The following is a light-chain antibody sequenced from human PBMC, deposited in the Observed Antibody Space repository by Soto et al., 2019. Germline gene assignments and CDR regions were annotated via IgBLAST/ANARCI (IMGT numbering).Light chain of an antibody. V-gene: IGKV3-20*01. CDR3: QQYGSSPRT. CDR1: QSVGSIY. Sequence: DIVLTQSPGTLSLSPGERATLSCRASQSVGSIYLAWYQQKPGQAPRLLIHGASNRASGIPDRFSGSGSGTEFTLTISRLEPEDFAVYYCQQYGSSPRTFGQGTKVEIK. CDR2: GAS. J-gene: IGKJ1*01.